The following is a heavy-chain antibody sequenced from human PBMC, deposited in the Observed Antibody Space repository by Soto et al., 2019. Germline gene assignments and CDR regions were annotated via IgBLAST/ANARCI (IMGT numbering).Heavy chain of an antibody. J-gene: IGHJ4*02. D-gene: IGHD5-18*01. CDR2: IYHSGST. CDR3: ARYNGYREGIYDY. Sequence: SETLSLTCAVSGDSISSGYYWAWIRQPPGKGLEWIGSIYHSGSTYYNPSLKSRVTISVDTSKNHFSLKLSSVTAGDTAVYYCARYNGYREGIYDYWGQGTLVTVSS. V-gene: IGHV4-38-2*01. CDR1: GDSISSGYY.